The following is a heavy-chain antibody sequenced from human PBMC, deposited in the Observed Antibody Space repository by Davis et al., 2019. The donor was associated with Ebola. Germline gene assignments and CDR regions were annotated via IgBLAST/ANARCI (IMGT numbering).Heavy chain of an antibody. CDR2: IIPIFGTA. V-gene: IGHV1-69*13. Sequence: AASVKVSCKASGGTFSSYAISWVRQAPGQGLEWMGGIIPIFGTANYAQKFQGRVTITADESTSTAYMELSSLRSEDTAVYYCARSRRYRSSSPDAFDIWGQGTMVTVSS. CDR1: GGTFSSYA. J-gene: IGHJ3*02. D-gene: IGHD6-6*01. CDR3: ARSRRYRSSSPDAFDI.